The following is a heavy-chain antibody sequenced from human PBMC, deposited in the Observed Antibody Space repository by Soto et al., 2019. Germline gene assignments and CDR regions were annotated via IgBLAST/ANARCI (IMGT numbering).Heavy chain of an antibody. CDR1: GYTFPNYG. Sequence: ASVKVSCKASGYTFPNYGISWVRQAPGQGLEWMGWISPYNGKKKYTKKFQGRVTMTTEKSPSTAYMELRSLRSYDTGVFYCARGYGSGSYIAFDIWGQGTMVTVSS. J-gene: IGHJ3*02. CDR3: ARGYGSGSYIAFDI. D-gene: IGHD3-10*01. V-gene: IGHV1-18*01. CDR2: ISPYNGKK.